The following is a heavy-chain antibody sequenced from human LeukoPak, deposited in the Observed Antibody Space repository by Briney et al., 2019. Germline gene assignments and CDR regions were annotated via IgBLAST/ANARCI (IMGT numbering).Heavy chain of an antibody. CDR3: ARAEVGVNYYFDY. CDR1: GFTVSSNY. Sequence: GGSLRLSCAASGFTVSSNYMSWVRQAPGKGLEWVSVIYSGGSTYYADSAKGRFTISRDNSKNTLYLQMNSLRAEDTAVYYCARAEVGVNYYFDYWGQGTLVTVSS. D-gene: IGHD2-15*01. CDR2: IYSGGST. J-gene: IGHJ4*02. V-gene: IGHV3-53*01.